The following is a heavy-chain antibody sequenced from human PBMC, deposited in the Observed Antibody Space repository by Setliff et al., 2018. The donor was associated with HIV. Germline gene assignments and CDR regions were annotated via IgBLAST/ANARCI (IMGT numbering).Heavy chain of an antibody. J-gene: IGHJ6*02. D-gene: IGHD4-4*01. CDR3: ARDTGYSITPTYYYYGMDV. CDR2: ISYDGSNK. CDR1: GFTFSSYA. V-gene: IGHV3-30*04. Sequence: GGSLRLSCAASGFTFSSYAMHWVRQAPGKGLEWVAVISYDGSNKYYADSVKGRFTISRDNSKNTLYLQMNSLRAEDTAVYYCARDTGYSITPTYYYYGMDVWGQGTTVTVSS.